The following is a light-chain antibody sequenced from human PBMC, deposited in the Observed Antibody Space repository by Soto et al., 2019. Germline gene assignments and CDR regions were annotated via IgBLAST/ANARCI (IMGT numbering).Light chain of an antibody. CDR1: QSVSSY. Sequence: EIVLTQSPATLSLSPGERATLSCRASQSVSSYLAWYQQKPGQAPRLLIYDASNRATGIPARFSGSGSGTDFTLTISSLEPEDLAVYYCQQRSNWPLMYTCGQGTKLEIK. CDR3: QQRSNWPLMYT. V-gene: IGKV3-11*01. J-gene: IGKJ2*01. CDR2: DAS.